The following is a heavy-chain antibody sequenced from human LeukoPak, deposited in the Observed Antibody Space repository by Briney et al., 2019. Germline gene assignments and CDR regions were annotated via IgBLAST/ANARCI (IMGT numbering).Heavy chain of an antibody. V-gene: IGHV1-18*01. CDR3: ARDGYCSGGSCYSIWDYYSYYGMDV. J-gene: IGHJ6*02. CDR2: ISAYNGNT. CDR1: GYTFTSYG. Sequence: ASVKVSCKASGYTFTSYGISWVRQAPGQELKWMGWISAYNGNTKYAQKVQGRVTMTTDTSTSTVYMELRSLRSDDTAVYYCARDGYCSGGSCYSIWDYYSYYGMDVWGQGTTVTVSS. D-gene: IGHD2-15*01.